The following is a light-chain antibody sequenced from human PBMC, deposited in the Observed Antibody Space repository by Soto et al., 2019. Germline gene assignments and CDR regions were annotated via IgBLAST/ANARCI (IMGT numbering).Light chain of an antibody. J-gene: IGLJ2*01. V-gene: IGLV2-14*03. CDR2: DVS. CDR1: SSDVGGYNY. CDR3: SSYTSSSTLVV. Sequence: QSVLTQPASVSGSPGQSITISCTGTSSDVGGYNYVSWYQHYPGKAPKLMIYDVSNRPSGVSDRFSGSKSGNTASLTISGLQTEDEADYYCSSYTSSSTLVVFGGGTKLTVL.